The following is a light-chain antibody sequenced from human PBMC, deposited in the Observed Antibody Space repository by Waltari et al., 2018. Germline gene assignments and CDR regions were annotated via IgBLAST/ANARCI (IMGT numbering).Light chain of an antibody. CDR3: HQRHSWPIT. CDR2: DAT. V-gene: IGKV3-11*01. J-gene: IGKJ5*01. Sequence: EIVLPPSPATLSFSPEERATLSCRASQSVGSYFAWYKQKPGQAPSLLTYDATHTATGIPARFSGSGSGTDFTLTISSLEFEDSAVYFCHQRHSWPITFGQGTRLEIK. CDR1: QSVGSY.